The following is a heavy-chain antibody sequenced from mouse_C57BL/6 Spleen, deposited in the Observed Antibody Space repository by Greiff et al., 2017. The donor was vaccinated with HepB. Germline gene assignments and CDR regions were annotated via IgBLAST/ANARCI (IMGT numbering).Heavy chain of an antibody. V-gene: IGHV5-4*01. CDR2: ISDGGSYT. Sequence: EVQVVESGGGLVKPGGSLKLSCAASGFTFSSYAMSWVRQTPEKRLEWVATISDGGSYTYYPDNVKGRFTISRDNAKNNLYLQMSHLKSDDTAMYYCARYYYGSSYEFAYWGQETLVTVTA. CDR3: ARYYYGSSYEFAY. CDR1: GFTFSSYA. J-gene: IGHJ3*01. D-gene: IGHD1-1*01.